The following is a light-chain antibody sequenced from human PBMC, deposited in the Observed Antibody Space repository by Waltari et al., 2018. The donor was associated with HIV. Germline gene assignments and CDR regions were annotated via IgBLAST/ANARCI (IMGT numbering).Light chain of an antibody. CDR1: NEHTTNT. J-gene: IGLJ1*01. V-gene: IGLV4-3*01. CDR3: GESHSTKGRVAYV. CDR2: IKRDGSH. Sequence: LPVLTQPPSASALLGASITLTCTLSNEHTTNTVEQYQPRPGRSPHFLMRIKRDGSHTRGDGIPDRFMGSSSGADRYLTLSNLQSDDEAEYYCGESHSTKGRVAYVFGTGTKVTIV.